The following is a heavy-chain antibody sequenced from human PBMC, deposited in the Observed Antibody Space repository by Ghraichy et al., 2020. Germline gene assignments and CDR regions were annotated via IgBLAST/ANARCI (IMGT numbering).Heavy chain of an antibody. CDR1: GFMFNNYA. J-gene: IGHJ3*02. V-gene: IGHV3-23*01. D-gene: IGHD4-17*01. Sequence: GGSLRLSCVASGFMFNNYAMMWVRQTPGKGLERVSAIRAGGVGTDYAASVKGRFTISRDNSKNTLHLQMDSLRAEDTALYYCARDPNGDYVGAFEMWGQGTMVTVSS. CDR3: ARDPNGDYVGAFEM. CDR2: IRAGGVGT.